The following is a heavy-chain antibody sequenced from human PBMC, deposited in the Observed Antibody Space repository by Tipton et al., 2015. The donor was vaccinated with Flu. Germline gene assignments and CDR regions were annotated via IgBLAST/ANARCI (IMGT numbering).Heavy chain of an antibody. D-gene: IGHD5-24*01. CDR3: ARERGGDGHLEY. J-gene: IGHJ4*02. CDR1: GGSISGHY. Sequence: LRLSCTVSGGSISGHYWMWIRLPPGKALEWIGYIHYTGNTNCNPSFRSRVTFSVDTSKNQFSLKLNSVTAADTAVYFCARERGGDGHLEYWGQGTLVSVSS. CDR2: IHYTGNT. V-gene: IGHV4-59*11.